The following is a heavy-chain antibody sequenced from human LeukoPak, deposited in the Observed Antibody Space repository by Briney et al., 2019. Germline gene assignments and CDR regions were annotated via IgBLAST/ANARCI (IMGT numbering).Heavy chain of an antibody. J-gene: IGHJ3*02. D-gene: IGHD3-22*01. Sequence: GSLRLSCAASGFTFSSYWMSWVRQAPGKGLEWVANIKQDGSEKYYVDSVKGRFTISRDNAKNSLYLQMNSLRAEDTAVYYCAKYYYDSSGYYWSDDAFDIWGQGTMDTVSS. CDR3: AKYYYDSSGYYWSDDAFDI. V-gene: IGHV3-7*01. CDR1: GFTFSSYW. CDR2: IKQDGSEK.